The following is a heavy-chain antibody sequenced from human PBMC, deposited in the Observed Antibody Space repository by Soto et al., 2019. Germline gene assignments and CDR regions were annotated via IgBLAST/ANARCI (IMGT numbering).Heavy chain of an antibody. CDR2: ISRSGDII. CDR3: ANTYNDATLY. D-gene: IGHD3-22*01. J-gene: IGHJ4*02. CDR1: GTTFSSYS. Sequence: EVQLVEYGGGLIQRGGSLRLSCVDSGTTFSSYSMTWVRQAPGKGLEWVSYISRSGDIIYYADSVKGRFTISRDNAKNSLFLQMSSLRDEDTAIYYCANTYNDATLYWGQGTLVTVSS. V-gene: IGHV3-48*02.